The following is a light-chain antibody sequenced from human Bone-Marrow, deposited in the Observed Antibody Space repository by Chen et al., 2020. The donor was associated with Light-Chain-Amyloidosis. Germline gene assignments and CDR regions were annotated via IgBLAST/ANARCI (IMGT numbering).Light chain of an antibody. CDR3: QQYGTSPLT. V-gene: IGKV3-20*01. CDR1: QTISSNY. CDR2: GSS. Sequence: EIVLPQSPAPLSLSPGEGANLSCRASQTISSNYLTWYQQKFGQAPRLLIYGSSSRATGIPDRFTGSGSGTDFTLTINRLEPEDFAMYYCQQYGTSPLTLGGGTKVEIK. J-gene: IGKJ4*01.